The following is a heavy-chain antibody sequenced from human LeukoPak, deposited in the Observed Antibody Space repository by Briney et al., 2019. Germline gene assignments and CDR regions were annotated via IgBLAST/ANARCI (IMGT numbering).Heavy chain of an antibody. V-gene: IGHV4-4*07. CDR2: IYTSGST. D-gene: IGHD4-23*01. J-gene: IGHJ6*03. CDR1: GGSISSYY. Sequence: SEPLSLTCTVSGGSISSYYWSWIRQPAGKGLEWIGRIYTSGSTNYNPSLKSRVTMSVDTSKNQFSLKLSSVTAADTAVYYCASGVKVTPSYYYYYYYMDVWGKGTTVTVSS. CDR3: ASGVKVTPSYYYYYYYMDV.